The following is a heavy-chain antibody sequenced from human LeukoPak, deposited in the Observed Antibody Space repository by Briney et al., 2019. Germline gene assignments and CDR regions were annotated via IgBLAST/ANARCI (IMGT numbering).Heavy chain of an antibody. J-gene: IGHJ1*01. V-gene: IGHV3-53*01. CDR3: AKDDDWGRYKH. Sequence: GGSLRLSCAASELTLSDNYMSWIRQAPGRGLEWVSFIYAGGSTYYADSVRGRFIMSRDNSKNTVYLQMNSLRAEDTAVYYCAKDDDWGRYKHWGQGALVTVSS. CDR2: IYAGGST. D-gene: IGHD3-16*01. CDR1: ELTLSDNY.